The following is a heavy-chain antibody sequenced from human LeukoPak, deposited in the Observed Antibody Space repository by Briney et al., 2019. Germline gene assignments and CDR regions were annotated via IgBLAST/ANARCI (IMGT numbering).Heavy chain of an antibody. D-gene: IGHD5-18*01. J-gene: IGHJ6*02. Sequence: ASVKVSCKASGYTFTGYYMHWVRQAPGQGLEWMGWINPNSGGTNYAQKFQGRVTMTRDTSISTAYMELSRLRSDDTAVYYCARAADTAMGGYYYYGMDVWGQGTTDTVSS. CDR1: GYTFTGYY. CDR2: INPNSGGT. CDR3: ARAADTAMGGYYYYGMDV. V-gene: IGHV1-2*02.